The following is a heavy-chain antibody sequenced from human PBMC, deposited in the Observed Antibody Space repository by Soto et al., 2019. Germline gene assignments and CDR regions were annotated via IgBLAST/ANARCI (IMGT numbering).Heavy chain of an antibody. CDR1: GGSISSYY. Sequence: SETLSLTCTVSGGSISSYYWSWIRQPPGKGLEWIGYIYYSGSTNYNPSLKSRVTISVDTSKNQFSLKLSSVTAADTAVYYCARGGPSPRVVPAAIDYYYGMDVWGQGTTVTVSS. V-gene: IGHV4-59*01. CDR3: ARGGPSPRVVPAAIDYYYGMDV. D-gene: IGHD2-2*02. CDR2: IYYSGST. J-gene: IGHJ6*02.